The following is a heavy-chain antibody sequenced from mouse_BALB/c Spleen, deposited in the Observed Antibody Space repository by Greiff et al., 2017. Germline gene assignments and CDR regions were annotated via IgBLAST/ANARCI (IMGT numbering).Heavy chain of an antibody. J-gene: IGHJ3*01. D-gene: IGHD2-2*01. CDR1: GFTFSSFG. CDR2: ISSGSSTI. V-gene: IGHV5-17*02. CDR3: AIYGYDGGFAY. Sequence: EVKLVESGGGLVQPGGSRKLSCAASGFTFSSFGMHWVRQAPEKGLEWVAYISSGSSTIYYADTVKGRFTISRDNPKNTLFLQMTSLRSEDTAMYYCAIYGYDGGFAYWGQGTLVTVSA.